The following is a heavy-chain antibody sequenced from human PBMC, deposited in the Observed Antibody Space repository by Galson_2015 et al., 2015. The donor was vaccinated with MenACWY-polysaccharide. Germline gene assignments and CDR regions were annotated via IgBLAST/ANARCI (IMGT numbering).Heavy chain of an antibody. V-gene: IGHV3-7*03. J-gene: IGHJ4*02. CDR3: ASQTWTGYFDY. Sequence: SLRLSCAASGFTFSNYWMSWVRQAPGKGLEWVANIKQDGSEKYYVDSVKGRVTISRDNAKTSLYLQMNSLRAEDTAMYYCASQTWTGYFDYWGQGILVTVSS. CDR1: GFTFSNYW. CDR2: IKQDGSEK. D-gene: IGHD3-10*01.